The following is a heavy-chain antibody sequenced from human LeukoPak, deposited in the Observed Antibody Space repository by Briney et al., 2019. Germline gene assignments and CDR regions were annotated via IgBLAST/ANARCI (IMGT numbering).Heavy chain of an antibody. CDR3: ARGRYSSSWSFNWFDP. J-gene: IGHJ5*02. CDR1: GGSFSGYY. D-gene: IGHD6-13*01. Sequence: PSETLSLTCAVYGGSFSGYYWSWIRQPPGKGLEWIGEINHSGSTNYNPSLKSRVTISVDTSQNQFSLKLSSVTAADTAVYYCARGRYSSSWSFNWFDPWGQGTLVTVSS. CDR2: INHSGST. V-gene: IGHV4-34*01.